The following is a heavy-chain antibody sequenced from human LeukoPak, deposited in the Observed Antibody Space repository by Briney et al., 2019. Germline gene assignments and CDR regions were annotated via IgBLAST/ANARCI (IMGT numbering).Heavy chain of an antibody. D-gene: IGHD2-21*01. V-gene: IGHV3-48*02. CDR3: VRGYFYYMDV. CDR2: INNSGNII. J-gene: IGHJ6*03. Sequence: PGGSLRLSCAASGFTFSSFSMHWVRQAPGTGLECVAYINNSGNIIYYADSVKGRLAISRDNAKNSVYLQMNSLRDGDTAVYYCVRGYFYYMDVWGKGTTVTVSS. CDR1: GFTFSSFS.